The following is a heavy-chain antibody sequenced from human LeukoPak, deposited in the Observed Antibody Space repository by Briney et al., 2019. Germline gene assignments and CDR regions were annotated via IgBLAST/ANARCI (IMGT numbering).Heavy chain of an antibody. J-gene: IGHJ3*02. D-gene: IGHD1-14*01. V-gene: IGHV1-18*01. CDR2: ISGYNGHT. CDR1: GYTFTSYG. CDR3: ASGSHGPRAFDI. Sequence: GASVKVSCKASGYTFTSYGISWVRQAPGQGLEWMGWISGYNGHTNYAQKLQGRVTMTTDTSTSTAYMELRSLRSDDTAVYYCASGSHGPRAFDIWGQGTMVTVSS.